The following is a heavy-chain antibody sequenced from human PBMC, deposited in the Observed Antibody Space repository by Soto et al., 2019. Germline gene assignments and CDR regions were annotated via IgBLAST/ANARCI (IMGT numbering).Heavy chain of an antibody. J-gene: IGHJ4*02. CDR1: GGTFSSYT. V-gene: IGHV1-69*02. CDR2: IIPILGIA. Sequence: QVQLVQSGAEVKKPGSSVKVSCKASGGTFSSYTISWVRQAPGQGLEWMGRIIPILGIANYAQKFQGRVTITADKATSTAYRELSSLRSEDTAVYYCARSNSGYEGYWGQGTLVTVSS. CDR3: ARSNSGYEGY. D-gene: IGHD5-12*01.